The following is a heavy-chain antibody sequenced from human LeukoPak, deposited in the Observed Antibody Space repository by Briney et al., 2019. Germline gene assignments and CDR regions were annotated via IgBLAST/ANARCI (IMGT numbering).Heavy chain of an antibody. V-gene: IGHV4-39*01. CDR1: GGSISSSSYY. CDR2: IYYSGRT. CDR3: ARHNGMYYYYYGMDV. D-gene: IGHD1-14*01. J-gene: IGHJ6*02. Sequence: SETLSLTCTVSGGSISSSSYYWGWIRQPPGKGLEWIGSIYYSGRTYYNPSLKSRVTISVDTSENQFSLKLSSVTAADTAVYYCARHNGMYYYYYGMDVWGQGTTVTVSS.